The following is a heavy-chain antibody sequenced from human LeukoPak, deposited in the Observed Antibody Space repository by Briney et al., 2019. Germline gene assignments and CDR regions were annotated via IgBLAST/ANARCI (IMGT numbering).Heavy chain of an antibody. D-gene: IGHD5-24*01. CDR3: ARVGEMATIRD. V-gene: IGHV4-59*01. CDR2: IYNSGSI. Sequence: SETLSLTCTVSGGSISSYYWSWIRQPPGKGLEWIGYIYNSGSIHYNPSLKSRVTISVDTSKNQFSLNLSSVTAADTAVYYCARVGEMATIRDWGQGSLVTVSS. J-gene: IGHJ4*02. CDR1: GGSISSYY.